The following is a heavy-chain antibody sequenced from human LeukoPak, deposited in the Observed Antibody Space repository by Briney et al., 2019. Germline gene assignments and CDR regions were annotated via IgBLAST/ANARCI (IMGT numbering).Heavy chain of an antibody. J-gene: IGHJ4*02. V-gene: IGHV3-48*01. D-gene: IGHD3-10*01. Sequence: GGSLRLSCAASGFTFRSYSMNWVRQAPGKGLEGISHISSGSSSIYYADSVKGRFTISRDNAKNSLYLQMNSLRAEDTAVYYCASSYGSGSYDYWGQGTLVTVSS. CDR1: GFTFRSYS. CDR3: ASSYGSGSYDY. CDR2: ISSGSSSI.